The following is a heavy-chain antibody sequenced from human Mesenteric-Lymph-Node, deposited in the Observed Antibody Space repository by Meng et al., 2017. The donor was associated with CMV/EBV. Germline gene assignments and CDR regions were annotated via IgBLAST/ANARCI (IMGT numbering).Heavy chain of an antibody. CDR2: ISYDGTNI. CDR3: ARGPLYCSSTSCPSGVYYGMDV. Sequence: GGSLRLSCAASGFIFSTCAMHWVRQAPGKGLEWVAIISYDGTNIHYADSVKGRFTISRDNAKNSLYLQMNSLRAEDTAVYYCARGPLYCSSTSCPSGVYYGMDVWGQGTTVTVSS. CDR1: GFIFSTCA. J-gene: IGHJ6*02. D-gene: IGHD2-2*01. V-gene: IGHV3-30*04.